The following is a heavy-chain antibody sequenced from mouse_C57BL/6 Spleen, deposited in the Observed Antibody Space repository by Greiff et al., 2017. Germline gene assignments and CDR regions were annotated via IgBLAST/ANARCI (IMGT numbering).Heavy chain of an antibody. D-gene: IGHD2-4*01. V-gene: IGHV1-64*01. Sequence: QVQLKQPGAELVKPGASVKLSCKASGYTFTSYWMHWVKQRPGQGLEWIGMIHPNSGSTNYNEKFKSKATLTVDKSSSTAYMQLSSLTSEDSAVYYCARDGDYDGGSFAYWGQGTLVTVSA. CDR1: GYTFTSYW. J-gene: IGHJ3*01. CDR2: IHPNSGST. CDR3: ARDGDYDGGSFAY.